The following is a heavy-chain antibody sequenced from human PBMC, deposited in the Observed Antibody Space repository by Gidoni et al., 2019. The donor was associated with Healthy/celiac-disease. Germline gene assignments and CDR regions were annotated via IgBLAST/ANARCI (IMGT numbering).Heavy chain of an antibody. CDR1: GFTFSSYA. Sequence: QVQLVESGGGVVQPGRSLRLSCAASGFTFSSYAMPWVRPAPGKGLEWVAVISYDGSNKYYADSVKGRFTISRDNSKNTLYLQMNSLRAEDTAVYYCARDFEQWLVLYGLGYWGQGTLVTVSS. V-gene: IGHV3-30-3*01. CDR2: ISYDGSNK. D-gene: IGHD6-19*01. CDR3: ARDFEQWLVLYGLGY. J-gene: IGHJ4*02.